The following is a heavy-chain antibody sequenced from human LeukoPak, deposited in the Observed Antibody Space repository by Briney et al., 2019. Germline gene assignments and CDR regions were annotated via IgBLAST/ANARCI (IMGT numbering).Heavy chain of an antibody. V-gene: IGHV4-39*07. J-gene: IGHJ4*02. Sequence: SETLSLTCTVSGGSISSSSYYRGWIRQPPGKGLEWIGSIYYSGSTYYNPSLKSRVTISVDTSKNQFSLKLSSVTAADTAVYYCASFAYQLLRGFDYWGQGTLVTVSS. D-gene: IGHD2-2*01. CDR1: GGSISSSSYY. CDR3: ASFAYQLLRGFDY. CDR2: IYYSGST.